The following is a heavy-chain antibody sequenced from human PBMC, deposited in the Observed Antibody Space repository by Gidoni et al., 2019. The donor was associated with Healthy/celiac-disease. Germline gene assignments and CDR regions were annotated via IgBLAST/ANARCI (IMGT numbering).Heavy chain of an antibody. V-gene: IGHV1-69*06. D-gene: IGHD1-26*01. CDR1: GGTFSSYA. CDR3: ARDLEEIVGAKDYYYYYGMDV. Sequence: QVQLVQSGAEVKKPGSSVKVSCKASGGTFSSYAISWVRQAPGQGLEWMGGIIPIFGTANYAQKFQGRVTITADKSTSTAYMELSSLRSEDTAVYYCARDLEEIVGAKDYYYYYGMDVWGQGTTVTVSS. J-gene: IGHJ6*02. CDR2: IIPIFGTA.